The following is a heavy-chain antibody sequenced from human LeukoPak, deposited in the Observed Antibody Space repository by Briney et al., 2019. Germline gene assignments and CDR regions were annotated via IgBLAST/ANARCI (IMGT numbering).Heavy chain of an antibody. Sequence: PSETLSLTCAVYVGSFSGYYWSWIRQPPGKGLEWIGEINHSGSTNYNPSLKSRVTISVDTSKNQFSLKLSSVTAADTAVYYCARGRYSSGWYLNYWGQGTLVTVSS. D-gene: IGHD6-19*01. CDR1: VGSFSGYY. V-gene: IGHV4-34*01. CDR3: ARGRYSSGWYLNY. J-gene: IGHJ4*02. CDR2: INHSGST.